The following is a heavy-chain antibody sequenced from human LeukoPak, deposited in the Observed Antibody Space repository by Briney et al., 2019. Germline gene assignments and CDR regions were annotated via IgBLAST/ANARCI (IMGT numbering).Heavy chain of an antibody. D-gene: IGHD5-24*01. CDR3: ARGRARRWLQLGVCYFDY. Sequence: SETLSLTCAVYGGSFSGYYWGWIRQPPGKGLEWIGEINHSGSTNYNPSLTGRVTISVDRSKNQFSLKLSSVTAAETAVYYCARGRARRWLQLGVCYFDYWGQGTLVTVSS. CDR1: GGSFSGYY. V-gene: IGHV4-34*01. J-gene: IGHJ4*02. CDR2: INHSGST.